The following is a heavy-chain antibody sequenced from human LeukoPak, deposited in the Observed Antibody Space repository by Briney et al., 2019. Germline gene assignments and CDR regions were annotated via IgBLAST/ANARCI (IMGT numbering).Heavy chain of an antibody. Sequence: PGGSLRLSCAASGFTFSSYGMHWVRQAPGKGLEWVAVIWYDGSNKYYADSVKGRFTISRDNSKNPLYLQMNSLRAEDTAVYYCARDKGEIYYVGIDYWGQGTLVTVSS. D-gene: IGHD3-10*02. CDR2: IWYDGSNK. CDR1: GFTFSSYG. V-gene: IGHV3-33*01. CDR3: ARDKGEIYYVGIDY. J-gene: IGHJ4*02.